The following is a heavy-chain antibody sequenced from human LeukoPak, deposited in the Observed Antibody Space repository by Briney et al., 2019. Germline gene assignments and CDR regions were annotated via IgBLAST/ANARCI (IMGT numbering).Heavy chain of an antibody. CDR1: GLYFPGAW. V-gene: IGHV3-15*01. CDR3: MSDPVVRGGVDY. J-gene: IGHJ4*02. D-gene: IGHD3-10*01. CDR2: IKSNVDGGTV. Sequence: GGSLRLSCAVSGLYFPGAWMSWVRLSPEKGLEWVGRIKSNVDGGTVDYMTPVKGRFTISRDDSKNTLYLQLNSLKTEDSAIYYCMSDPVVRGGVDYWGQGTLVTVSS.